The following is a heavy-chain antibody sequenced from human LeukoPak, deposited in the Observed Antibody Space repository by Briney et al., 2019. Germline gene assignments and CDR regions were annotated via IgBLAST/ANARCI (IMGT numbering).Heavy chain of an antibody. J-gene: IGHJ6*02. CDR2: IYSGGST. CDR3: ARDPLDPPCYYYGMDV. CDR1: GFTVSSNY. Sequence: PGGSLRLSCAASGFTVSSNYMSWVRQAPGKGLEWVSVIYSGGSTYYADSVKGRFTISRDNSKNTLYLQMNSLRAEDTAVYYCARDPLDPPCYYYGMDVWGQGTTVTVSS. V-gene: IGHV3-66*01.